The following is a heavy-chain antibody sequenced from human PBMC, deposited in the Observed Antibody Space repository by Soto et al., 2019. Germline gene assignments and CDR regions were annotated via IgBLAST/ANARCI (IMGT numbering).Heavy chain of an antibody. J-gene: IGHJ5*02. Sequence: GSLRLSCAASGFTSSSYEMNWVRQAPGKGLEWVSYISSSGSTIYYADSVKGRFTISRDNAKNSLYLQMNSLRAEDTAVYYCAREISSSWYNNWFDPWGQGTLVTVSS. CDR2: ISSSGSTI. CDR3: AREISSSWYNNWFDP. D-gene: IGHD6-13*01. CDR1: GFTSSSYE. V-gene: IGHV3-48*03.